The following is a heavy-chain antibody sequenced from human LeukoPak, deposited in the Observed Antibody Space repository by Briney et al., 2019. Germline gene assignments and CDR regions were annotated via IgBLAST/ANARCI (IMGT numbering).Heavy chain of an antibody. CDR3: ARDERYDSSGYPFDY. D-gene: IGHD3-22*01. CDR1: RYTFTGYF. V-gene: IGHV1-2*02. CDR2: INPNSGGT. Sequence: ASVKVSCKASRYTFTGYFMHWVRQAPGQGLEWMGWINPNSGGTNYAQKFQGRVTMTRDTSINTAYMELSRLRSDDTAVYYCARDERYDSSGYPFDYWGQGTLVTVSS. J-gene: IGHJ4*02.